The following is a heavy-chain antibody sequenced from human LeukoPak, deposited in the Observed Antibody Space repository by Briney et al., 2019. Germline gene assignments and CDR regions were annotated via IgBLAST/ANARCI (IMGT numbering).Heavy chain of an antibody. V-gene: IGHV4-30-4*01. D-gene: IGHD3-10*01. J-gene: IGHJ5*02. Sequence: SQTLSLTCTVSGGSISSGDYYWSWIRQPPGKGLEWIGYFHYSGGNYYNPPLKSRVTISVATSNNQFSLRLSSVTAADTAVYYCAILGTGSSWGQGTLVTVSS. CDR1: GGSISSGDYY. CDR2: FHYSGGN. CDR3: AILGTGSS.